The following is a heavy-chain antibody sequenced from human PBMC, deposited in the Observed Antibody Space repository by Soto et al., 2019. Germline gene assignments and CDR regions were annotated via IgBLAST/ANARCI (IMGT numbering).Heavy chain of an antibody. V-gene: IGHV4-59*01. CDR3: ARYEETEYFQH. CDR1: GGSISSYY. CDR2: IYYSGST. J-gene: IGHJ1*01. D-gene: IGHD3-3*01. Sequence: SETLSLTCTVSGGSISSYYWSWIRQPPGKGLEWIGYIYYSGSTNYNPSLKSRVTISVDTSKNQSSLKLSSVTAADTAVYYCARYEETEYFQHWGQGTLVTVSS.